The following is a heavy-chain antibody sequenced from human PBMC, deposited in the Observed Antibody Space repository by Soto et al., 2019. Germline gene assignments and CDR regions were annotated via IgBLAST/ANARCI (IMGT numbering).Heavy chain of an antibody. CDR1: GGSISSGDYY. CDR2: IYYSGKT. D-gene: IGHD2-2*02. Sequence: QVQLQESGPGLVKPSQTLSLTCTVSGGSISSGDYYWSWIRQPPGKGLEWLGYIYYSGKTYYNPSHNSSVTTPVDTSKNQFPLKLSSVTAADKAVYYCARENTPLDYWGQGTLVTGSS. V-gene: IGHV4-30-4*01. J-gene: IGHJ4*02. CDR3: ARENTPLDY.